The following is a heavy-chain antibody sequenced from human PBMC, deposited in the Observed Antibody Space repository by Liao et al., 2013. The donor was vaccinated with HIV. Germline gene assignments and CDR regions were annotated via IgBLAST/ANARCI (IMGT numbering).Heavy chain of an antibody. CDR3: ARTSGYSGYDPFDY. CDR1: GGSISNFY. D-gene: IGHD5-12*01. Sequence: QVQLQESGPGLVKPSETLSLTCTVSGGSISNFYWSWIRQAPGKGLEWIGEINHSGSTNYNPSLKSRVTISVDTSKNQFSLKLNSVTAADTAVYYCARTSGYSGYDPFDYWGQGILVTVSS. J-gene: IGHJ4*02. V-gene: IGHV4-59*12. CDR2: INHSGST.